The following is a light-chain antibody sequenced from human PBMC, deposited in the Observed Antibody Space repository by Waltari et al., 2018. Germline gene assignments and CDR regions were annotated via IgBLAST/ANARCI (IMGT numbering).Light chain of an antibody. CDR3: CSFAGSYTFV. V-gene: IGLV2-11*01. Sequence: QSALTQPRSVSGSPGQSVTISCTGTSRDVGGYPDVSWFQQHPGKVPKPLIYNASERPSHVPDRFSGSKSANTASLTISGLQTEDEADYYCCSFAGSYTFVFGTGTRVTVL. CDR1: SRDVGGYPD. J-gene: IGLJ1*01. CDR2: NAS.